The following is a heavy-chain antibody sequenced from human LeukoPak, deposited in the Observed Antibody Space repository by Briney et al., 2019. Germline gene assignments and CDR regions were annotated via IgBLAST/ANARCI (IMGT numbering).Heavy chain of an antibody. CDR1: GGSISSSSYY. Sequence: PSETLSLTCTASGGSISSSSYYWGWIRQPPGKGLEWIGSIYYSGSTYYNPSLKSRVTISVDTSKNQFSLKLSSVTAADTAVYYCAEGGYYYDSSGSRGDAFDIWGQGTMVTVSS. CDR3: AEGGYYYDSSGSRGDAFDI. V-gene: IGHV4-39*01. D-gene: IGHD3-22*01. CDR2: IYYSGST. J-gene: IGHJ3*02.